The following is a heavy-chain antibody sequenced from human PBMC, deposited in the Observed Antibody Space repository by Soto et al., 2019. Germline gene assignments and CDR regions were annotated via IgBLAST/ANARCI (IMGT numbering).Heavy chain of an antibody. CDR1: GGSFSGYY. D-gene: IGHD2-8*02. CDR3: ARDKITGLFDY. CDR2: INHSGST. J-gene: IGHJ4*02. Sequence: QVQLQQWGAGLLKPSETLSLTCAVYGGSFSGYYWTWIRQPPGTGLEWIGEINHSGSTNYNPSLNSRVTISVDPSKNQCSLKLTSVTAADTAVYYCARDKITGLFDYWGQGTLVTVSS. V-gene: IGHV4-34*01.